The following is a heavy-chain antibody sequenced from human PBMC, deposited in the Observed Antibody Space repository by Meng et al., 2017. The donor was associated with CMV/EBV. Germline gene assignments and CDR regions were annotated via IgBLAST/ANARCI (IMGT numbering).Heavy chain of an antibody. CDR1: GGSISSYY. J-gene: IGHJ6*02. CDR2: IYYSGST. CDR3: ARDGVLYYCILTGWLGYYGMDV. Sequence: SETLSLTCTVSGGSISSYYWSWIRQPPGKGLEWIGFIYYSGSTNYNPSLKSRVTISVDTSKNQFSLKLSSVTAADTAVYYCARDGVLYYCILTGWLGYYGMDVWGQGTTVTVSS. D-gene: IGHD3-9*01. V-gene: IGHV4-59*01.